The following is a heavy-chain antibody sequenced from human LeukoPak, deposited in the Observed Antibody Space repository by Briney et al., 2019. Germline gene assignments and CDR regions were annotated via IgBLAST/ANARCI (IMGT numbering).Heavy chain of an antibody. J-gene: IGHJ4*02. D-gene: IGHD2-2*02. Sequence: SQTLSLTCTVSGGSISNYYWSWIRQPPGKGLEWIGHIYSTGSTTYSPPLKSRVIMSADTSKNQFSLKVTSVTAADTAVYYCARHRSEGSYPLDSWSQGALVTVSS. CDR1: GGSISNYY. CDR3: ARHRSEGSYPLDS. CDR2: IYSTGST. V-gene: IGHV4-59*08.